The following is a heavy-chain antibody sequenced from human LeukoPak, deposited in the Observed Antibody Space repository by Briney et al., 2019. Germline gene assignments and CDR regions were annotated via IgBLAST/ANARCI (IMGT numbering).Heavy chain of an antibody. V-gene: IGHV1-46*01. Sequence: ASVKVSCKASGYTFTSYYMHWVRQAPGQGLEWMGIINPSGGSTNYAQNFQGRVTMTRDTSTSTVHMELSSLRSEDTAVYYCVRVRDGYNDAYDIWGQGTMVTVPS. CDR2: INPSGGST. CDR1: GYTFTSYY. D-gene: IGHD5-24*01. CDR3: VRVRDGYNDAYDI. J-gene: IGHJ3*02.